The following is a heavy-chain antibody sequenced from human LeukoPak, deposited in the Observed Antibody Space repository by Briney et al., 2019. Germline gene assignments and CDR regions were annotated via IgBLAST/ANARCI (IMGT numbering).Heavy chain of an antibody. CDR3: ARIGYSYGYGYYYMDV. CDR2: ISWNSDTI. V-gene: IGHV3-9*01. CDR1: GFTFGEYA. D-gene: IGHD5-18*01. J-gene: IGHJ6*03. Sequence: GGSLRLSCAASGFTFGEYAMHWVRQAPGKGPEWVSGISWNSDTIGYADSVKGRFTISRDNAKNSLYLQMNSLRAEDTALYYCARIGYSYGYGYYYMDVWGKGTTVTVSS.